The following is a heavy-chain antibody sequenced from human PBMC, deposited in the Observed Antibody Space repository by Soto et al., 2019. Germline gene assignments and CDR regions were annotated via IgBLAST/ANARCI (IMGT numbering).Heavy chain of an antibody. D-gene: IGHD6-13*01. Sequence: GGSLSLSCAASGFTFDDYAMHWVRQVPGKGLEWVSGINWNSGSIGYGDSVKGRFAISRDNAKNSLHLQMNSLSAEDTAFYYCVKDESINWYSGHFRHWGQGTLVTVSS. V-gene: IGHV3-9*01. CDR2: INWNSGSI. J-gene: IGHJ1*01. CDR1: GFTFDDYA. CDR3: VKDESINWYSGHFRH.